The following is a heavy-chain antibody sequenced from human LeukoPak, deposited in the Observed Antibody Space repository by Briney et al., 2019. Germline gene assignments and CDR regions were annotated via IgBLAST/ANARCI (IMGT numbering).Heavy chain of an antibody. Sequence: SETLSLTCAVYGGSFSGYYWSWIRQPPGKGLEWIGEINHSGSTNYNPSLKSRVTISVDTSKNQFSLKLSSVTAADTAVYYCARHGYCSSTSCYFDYWGQGTLVTVSS. D-gene: IGHD2-2*01. J-gene: IGHJ4*02. CDR1: GGSFSGYY. CDR2: INHSGST. V-gene: IGHV4-34*01. CDR3: ARHGYCSSTSCYFDY.